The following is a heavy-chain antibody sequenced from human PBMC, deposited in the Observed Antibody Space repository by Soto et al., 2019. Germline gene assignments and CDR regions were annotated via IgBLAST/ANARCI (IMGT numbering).Heavy chain of an antibody. V-gene: IGHV1-69*13. CDR1: RVTFSSYA. CDR2: IIPIFGTA. J-gene: IGHJ6*02. D-gene: IGHD2-15*01. CDR3: ARVGSWYYYGMDV. Sequence: SVKVSCKAPRVTFSSYAISWVRQAPGQGLEWMGGIIPIFGTANYAQKFQGRVTITADESTSTAYMELSSLRSEDTAVYYCARVGSWYYYGMDVWGQGTTVTVS.